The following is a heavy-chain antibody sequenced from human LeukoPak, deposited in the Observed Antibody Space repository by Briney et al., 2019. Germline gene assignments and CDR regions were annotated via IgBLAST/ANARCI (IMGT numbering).Heavy chain of an antibody. V-gene: IGHV4-59*08. CDR2: IHYSGST. J-gene: IGHJ5*02. Sequence: SETLSLTCTVSGGSIINYYWSWIRQPPGKGLEWIGYIHYSGSTNYNPSLKSRLTISVDTSKNQFSLKLTSVTAADTAVYSCAKQEGGLDPWGQGSMVTVSS. D-gene: IGHD1-26*01. CDR3: AKQEGGLDP. CDR1: GGSIINYY.